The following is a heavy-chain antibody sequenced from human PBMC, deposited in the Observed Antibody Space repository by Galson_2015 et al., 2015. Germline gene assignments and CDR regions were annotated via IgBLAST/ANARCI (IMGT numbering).Heavy chain of an antibody. CDR3: AKAPRYYDSSGYYYRWFDP. J-gene: IGHJ5*02. CDR1: GFTFSSYA. CDR2: ISGSGGST. V-gene: IGHV3-23*01. Sequence: SLRLSCAASGFTFSSYAMSWVRQAPGKGLEWVSAISGSGGSTYYADSVKGRFTISRDNSKNTLYLQVNSLRAEDTAVYYCAKAPRYYDSSGYYYRWFDPWGQGTLVTVSS. D-gene: IGHD3-22*01.